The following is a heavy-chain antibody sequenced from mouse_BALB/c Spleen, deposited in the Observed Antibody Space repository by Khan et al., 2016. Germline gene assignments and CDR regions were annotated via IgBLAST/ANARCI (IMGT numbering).Heavy chain of an antibody. D-gene: IGHD1-1*01. CDR3: TRIKKIVATYFDY. J-gene: IGHJ2*01. V-gene: IGHV1S81*02. CDR2: TNPTNGRT. CDR1: GYTFTSYW. Sequence: QLQQSGAELVKAGASVKMSCKASGYTFTSYWMHWVKQRLGQGLEWFAETNPTNGRTYYNEKFKSKATLTVDKSSSTAYMLLSGPTFEDSAVYYCTRIKKIVATYFDYWGQGTTLTISS.